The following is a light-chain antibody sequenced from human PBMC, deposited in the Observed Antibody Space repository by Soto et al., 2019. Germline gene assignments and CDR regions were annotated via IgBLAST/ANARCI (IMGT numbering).Light chain of an antibody. CDR1: SNDVGTSDL. V-gene: IGLV2-23*01. CDR2: GAS. Sequence: QSALTQPASVSGSPGQSITISCIGTSNDVGTSDLVSWCQQHPDTAPKLLIYGASKRPSGVSNRFSGSKSGNTASLTISGLQAEDEADYYCCSYSSTGPYVFGTGTKVTVL. J-gene: IGLJ1*01. CDR3: CSYSSTGPYV.